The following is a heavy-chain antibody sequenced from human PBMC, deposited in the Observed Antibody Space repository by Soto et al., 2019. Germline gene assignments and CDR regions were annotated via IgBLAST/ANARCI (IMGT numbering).Heavy chain of an antibody. CDR2: ISSSSSTI. J-gene: IGHJ4*02. CDR3: ARAYKQWLVSDY. V-gene: IGHV3-48*01. CDR1: GFTFSSYS. D-gene: IGHD6-19*01. Sequence: EVQLVESGGGLVQPGGSLRLSCAASGFTFSSYSMNWVRQAPGKGLEWVSYISSSSSTIYYADSVKGRFTISRDNAKNSLYLKMNSLRAGATAVFYCARAYKQWLVSDYWGKGTLVTVSS.